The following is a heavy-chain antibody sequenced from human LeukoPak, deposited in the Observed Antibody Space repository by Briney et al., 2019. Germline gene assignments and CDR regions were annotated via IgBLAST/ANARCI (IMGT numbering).Heavy chain of an antibody. J-gene: IGHJ4*02. D-gene: IGHD3-3*01. V-gene: IGHV1-18*01. CDR1: GYTFTSYG. CDR3: ARAGPYDFWSGYHPDYFDY. Sequence: GASVKVSCKASGYTFTSYGISWVRQAPGQGLEWMGWIGAYNGNTNYAQKLQGRVTMTTDTSTSTAYMELRSLRSDDTAVYYCARAGPYDFWSGYHPDYFDYWGQGTLVTVSS. CDR2: IGAYNGNT.